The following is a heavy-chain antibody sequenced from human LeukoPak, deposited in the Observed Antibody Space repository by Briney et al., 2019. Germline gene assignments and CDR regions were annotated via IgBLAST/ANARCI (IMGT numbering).Heavy chain of an antibody. CDR3: ARGASLYSSGWYYPY. Sequence: GGSLRLSCAVSGFTVNNNYMSWVRQAPGKGLEWVSVIYSGGSTYYADSVKGRFTISRDNSKSTLYLQMNSLKAEDTAVYYCARGASLYSSGWYYPYWGRGTLVTVSS. J-gene: IGHJ4*02. D-gene: IGHD6-19*01. CDR2: IYSGGST. CDR1: GFTVNNNY. V-gene: IGHV3-66*02.